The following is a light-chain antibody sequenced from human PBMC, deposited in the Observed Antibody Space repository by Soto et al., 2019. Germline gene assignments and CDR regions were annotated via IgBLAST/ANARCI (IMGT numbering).Light chain of an antibody. CDR2: EVS. CDR3: SSYAGSNTVV. CDR1: SSDVGGYNY. V-gene: IGLV2-8*01. Sequence: QSALTQPPSASGSPGQSVTISCTGTSSDVGGYNYVSWYQQHPGKAPKLMIYEVSQRPSGVPDRFSGSKSGNTASLTVSGLQAEDEAGYYCSSYAGSNTVVFGGGTKLTV. J-gene: IGLJ2*01.